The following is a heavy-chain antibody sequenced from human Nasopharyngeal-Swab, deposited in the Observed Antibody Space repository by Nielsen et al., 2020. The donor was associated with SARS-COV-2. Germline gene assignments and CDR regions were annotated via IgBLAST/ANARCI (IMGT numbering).Heavy chain of an antibody. D-gene: IGHD3-3*01. V-gene: IGHV4-39*01. Sequence: GSLRLSCTVSGGSISSSSYYWGWIRQPPGKGLEWIGSIYYSGSTYYNPSLKSRVTISVDTSKNQFSLKLSSVTAADTAVYYCAPQPLARITIFVVVTHRGWFDPWGQGTLVTVSS. CDR3: APQPLARITIFVVVTHRGWFDP. CDR1: GGSISSSSYY. J-gene: IGHJ5*02. CDR2: IYYSGST.